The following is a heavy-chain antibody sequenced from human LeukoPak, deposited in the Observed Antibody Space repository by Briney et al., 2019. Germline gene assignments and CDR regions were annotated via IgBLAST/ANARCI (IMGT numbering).Heavy chain of an antibody. J-gene: IGHJ4*02. CDR2: ISGSGGST. Sequence: GGSLRLSCAASGFTFSSYAMSWVRQAPGKGLERVSAISGSGGSTYYADSVKGRFTISRDNSKNTLYLQMNSLRAEDTAVYYCARSPLVRYFDWAYFDYWGQGTLVTVSS. D-gene: IGHD3-9*01. CDR1: GFTFSSYA. CDR3: ARSPLVRYFDWAYFDY. V-gene: IGHV3-23*01.